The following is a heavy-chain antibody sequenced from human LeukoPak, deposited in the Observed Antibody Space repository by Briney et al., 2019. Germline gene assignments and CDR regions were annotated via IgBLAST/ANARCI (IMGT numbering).Heavy chain of an antibody. V-gene: IGHV3-23*01. J-gene: IGHJ4*02. CDR2: ISGSGGST. CDR3: AKGDTNDYGVYYFDY. D-gene: IGHD4-17*01. Sequence: GGSLRLSCAASGFTFSSYAMSWVRQAPGKGLEWVSAISGSGGSTYYADSVKGRFTISRDNSKNTLYLQMNSLRAEDTAVYYCAKGDTNDYGVYYFDYWGQGTLVTVSS. CDR1: GFTFSSYA.